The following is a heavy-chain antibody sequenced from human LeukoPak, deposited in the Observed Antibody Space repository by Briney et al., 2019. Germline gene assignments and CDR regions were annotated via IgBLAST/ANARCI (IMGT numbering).Heavy chain of an antibody. J-gene: IGHJ4*02. Sequence: GGSLRLSCAASGFTFSDYYMSWVRQAPGEGLEWISCISSSGGTIYYADSVRGRFTISRDNAKSSLYLQMNSLRAEDTAVYYCAGIAARPKWGQGTLVTVSS. CDR3: AGIAARPK. V-gene: IGHV3-11*01. CDR2: ISSSGGTI. D-gene: IGHD6-6*01. CDR1: GFTFSDYY.